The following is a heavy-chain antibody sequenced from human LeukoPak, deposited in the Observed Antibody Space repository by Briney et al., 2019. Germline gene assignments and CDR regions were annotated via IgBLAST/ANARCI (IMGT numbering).Heavy chain of an antibody. J-gene: IGHJ4*02. CDR3: ARDVATVTTIGGGMDV. V-gene: IGHV1-46*01. D-gene: IGHD4-17*01. Sequence: ASVKVSCKASGYTSTSYDMHWVRQAPGQGLEWMWIINPSGDSTSYAQKFQGRVTMTRDTSTSTVYMELSSLRSEDTAVYYCARDVATVTTIGGGMDVWGQGTLVTVSS. CDR2: INPSGDST. CDR1: GYTSTSYD.